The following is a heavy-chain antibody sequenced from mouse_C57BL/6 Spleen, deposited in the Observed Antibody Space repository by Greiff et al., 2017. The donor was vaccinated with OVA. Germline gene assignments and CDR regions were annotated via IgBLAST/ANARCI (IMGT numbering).Heavy chain of an antibody. CDR3: ARSRGLYDYRDYFDY. CDR1: GYTFTSYW. V-gene: IGHV1-52*01. J-gene: IGHJ2*01. CDR2: IDPSDSET. D-gene: IGHD2-4*01. Sequence: VQLQQPGAELVRPGSSVKLSCKASGYTFTSYWMHWVKQRPIQGLEWIGNIDPSDSETHYNQKFKDKATLTVDKSSSTAYMQLSSLTSEDSAVYYCARSRGLYDYRDYFDYWGQGTTLTVSS.